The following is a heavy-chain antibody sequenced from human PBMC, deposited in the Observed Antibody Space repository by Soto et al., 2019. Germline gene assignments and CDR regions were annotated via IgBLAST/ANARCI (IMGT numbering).Heavy chain of an antibody. D-gene: IGHD2-15*01. J-gene: IGHJ3*02. CDR2: INPSGGST. Sequence: ASVKVSCKASGYTFTSYYMHWVRQAPGQGLEWMGIINPSGGSTSYAQKFQGRVTMTRDTSTSTVYMELSSLRSEDTAVYYCARDLLVSYCSGGSCYRVSEAPHDAFDIWGQGTMVTVSS. V-gene: IGHV1-46*03. CDR1: GYTFTSYY. CDR3: ARDLLVSYCSGGSCYRVSEAPHDAFDI.